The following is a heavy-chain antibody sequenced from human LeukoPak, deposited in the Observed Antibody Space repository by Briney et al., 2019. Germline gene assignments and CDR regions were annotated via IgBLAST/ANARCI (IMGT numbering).Heavy chain of an antibody. J-gene: IGHJ4*02. Sequence: GESLKISCKTSGYKFTNDWIGWVRQMPGKGLEWMGIVFPRDSDTRYNPSLQGQVTISADESLRTAYLQRNSLKASDTAIYYCVHSTSSHAHFDYWGQGTLVTVSS. CDR3: VHSTSSHAHFDY. CDR1: GYKFTNDW. V-gene: IGHV5-51*01. CDR2: VFPRDSDT. D-gene: IGHD6-6*01.